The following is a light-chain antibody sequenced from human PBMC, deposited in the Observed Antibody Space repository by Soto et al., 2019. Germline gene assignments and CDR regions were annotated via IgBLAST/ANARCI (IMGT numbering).Light chain of an antibody. CDR3: QQYNSYPKT. CDR1: QSISCY. Sequence: DIQMTQSPSTLSASVGDRVTITCLASQSISCYFAWYQQKPGNAPKLLIYAASSLESGVPSRFSGSGSGTEFTLTISSLQPEDFATYYCQQYNSYPKTFGQGTKVDIK. J-gene: IGKJ1*01. CDR2: AAS. V-gene: IGKV1-5*01.